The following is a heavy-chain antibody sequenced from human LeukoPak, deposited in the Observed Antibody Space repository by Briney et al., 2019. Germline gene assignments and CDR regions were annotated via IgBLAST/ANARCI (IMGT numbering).Heavy chain of an antibody. Sequence: ASETLSLTCTVSGGSISSSSYYWSWIRQPPGKGLEWIGEINHSGSAKSNPSLKSRVILSVDTSKNQFSLNLTSVTAADTAVYFCASSTSTDPQLDPWGQGTLVTVSS. CDR3: ASSTSTDPQLDP. CDR1: GGSISSSSYY. J-gene: IGHJ5*02. CDR2: INHSGSA. D-gene: IGHD2/OR15-2a*01. V-gene: IGHV4-39*07.